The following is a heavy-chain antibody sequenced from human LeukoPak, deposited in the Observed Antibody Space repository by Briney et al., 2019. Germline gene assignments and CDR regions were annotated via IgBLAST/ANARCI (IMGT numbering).Heavy chain of an antibody. J-gene: IGHJ4*02. CDR3: AKAARIAAAGTVSYYFDY. D-gene: IGHD6-13*01. V-gene: IGHV3-23*01. CDR1: GFTFSSYG. Sequence: GGTLRLSCAASGFTFSSYGMSWVRQAPGKGLEWVSAISGSAGSTYYADSVKGRFTISRDNSKNTLYLQMNSLRAEDAAGYYCAKAARIAAAGTVSYYFDYWGQGTLVTVSS. CDR2: ISGSAGST.